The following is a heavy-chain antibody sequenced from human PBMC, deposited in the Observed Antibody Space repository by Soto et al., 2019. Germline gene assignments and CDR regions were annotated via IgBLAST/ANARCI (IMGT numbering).Heavy chain of an antibody. D-gene: IGHD5-12*01. V-gene: IGHV1-69*02. J-gene: IGHJ3*02. CDR2: IIPMLGMA. CDR3: ARDVDRSNAFDI. CDR1: GGTYISYS. Sequence: ASVKVSCKASGGTYISYSISWVRQAPGQGLEWMGRIIPMLGMANYAQKFQGRVTITADKSTSTAYMDLSSLRSEDTALYYCARDVDRSNAFDIWGQGTMVTVSS.